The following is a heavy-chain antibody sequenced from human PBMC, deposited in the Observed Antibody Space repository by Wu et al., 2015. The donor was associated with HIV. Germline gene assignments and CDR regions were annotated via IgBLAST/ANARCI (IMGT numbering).Heavy chain of an antibody. Sequence: QVQLVQSGAEVKKPGSSVKVSCKASGGTFSSYAISWVRQAPGQGLEWMGGIIPIFGTANYAQKFQGRVTITTDESTSTAYMELSSLRSEDTAVYYCASLGHGDYYGSGRQPFDYWGQGTLVTVSS. CDR1: GGTFSSYA. J-gene: IGHJ4*02. V-gene: IGHV1-69*05. CDR3: ASLGHGDYYGSGRQPFDY. D-gene: IGHD3-10*01. CDR2: IIPIFGTA.